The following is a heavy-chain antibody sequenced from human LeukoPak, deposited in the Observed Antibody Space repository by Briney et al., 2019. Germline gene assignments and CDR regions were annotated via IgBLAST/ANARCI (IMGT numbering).Heavy chain of an antibody. J-gene: IGHJ4*02. D-gene: IGHD6-13*01. CDR3: AKGGPPQYGSSWLEYYFDY. CDR1: GFTFSNYA. CDR2: ISGPGDTT. Sequence: GGSLRLSCAASGFTFSNYAMSWVRQAPGKGLEWVSGISGPGDTTYYAGSVKGRFTISRDNSKNTLYLQMNSLRAEDTAVYYCAKGGPPQYGSSWLEYYFDYWGQGTLVTVSS. V-gene: IGHV3-23*01.